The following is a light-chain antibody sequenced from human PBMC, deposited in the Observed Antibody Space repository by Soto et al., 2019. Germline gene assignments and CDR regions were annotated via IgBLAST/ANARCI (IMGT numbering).Light chain of an antibody. Sequence: QSALTQPPSASGSLGQSVTISCTGTSSDVGGYNYVSWYQQHPGKAPKLMIYEVSKRPSGVPDRFSGSKSGNTASLTVSGLQAEDEADYYCSSYAGSNNLYVFGTGTKLTVL. J-gene: IGLJ1*01. V-gene: IGLV2-8*01. CDR1: SSDVGGYNY. CDR3: SSYAGSNNLYV. CDR2: EVS.